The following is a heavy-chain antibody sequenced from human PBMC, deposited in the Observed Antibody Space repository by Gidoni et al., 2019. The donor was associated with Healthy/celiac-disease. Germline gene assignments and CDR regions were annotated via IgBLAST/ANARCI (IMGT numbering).Heavy chain of an antibody. Sequence: QLHLVQSGAEVTKPGASVKVSCTASGYTFTGYYMHWVRQAHGQGIEWMGWINPNSGGTNYAQKLQGRVTMTRDTSISTAYMELSRLRSDETAVYYCARDLEYYYDSSGYDYAFDIWGQGTMVTVSS. CDR3: ARDLEYYYDSSGYDYAFDI. CDR2: INPNSGGT. D-gene: IGHD3-22*01. CDR1: GYTFTGYY. V-gene: IGHV1-2*02. J-gene: IGHJ3*02.